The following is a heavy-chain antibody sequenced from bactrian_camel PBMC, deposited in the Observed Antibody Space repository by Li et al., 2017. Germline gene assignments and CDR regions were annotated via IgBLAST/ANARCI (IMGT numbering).Heavy chain of an antibody. Sequence: VQLVESGGDSVQVGGSLTLSCVVSGYATSHYCIAWFRLSSGKEREEVAHIYARNGRLDVADSVKGRFTVSQDDAKYTVFLQTNNLKPEDTGVYTCAADSEQWFGCSATSPANYDFWGPGTQVTVS. CDR3: AADSEQWFGCSATSPANYDF. CDR1: GYATSHYC. J-gene: IGHJ4*01. D-gene: IGHD2*01. V-gene: IGHV3S35*01. CDR2: IYARNGRL.